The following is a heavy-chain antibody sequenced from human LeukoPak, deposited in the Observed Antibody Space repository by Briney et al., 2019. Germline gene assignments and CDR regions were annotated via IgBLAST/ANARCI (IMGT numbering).Heavy chain of an antibody. J-gene: IGHJ5*02. CDR1: GFTLSSYA. V-gene: IGHV3-23*01. Sequence: PGGSLRLSCAASGFTLSSYAMSWVRQAPGEGLEWVSAISGSGGSTYYADSVKGRFTISRDNSKNPLYLQMNSLRSEDTAVYYCAKDLLSRENMVVAATSHCFDLWGQGTLVTVSS. CDR3: AKDLLSRENMVVAATSHCFDL. D-gene: IGHD2-15*01. CDR2: ISGSGGST.